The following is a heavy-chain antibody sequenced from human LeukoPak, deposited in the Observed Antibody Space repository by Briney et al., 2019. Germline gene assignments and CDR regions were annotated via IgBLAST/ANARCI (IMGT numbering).Heavy chain of an antibody. CDR2: TYYSGST. CDR3: ARHKCDYGDYHAL. CDR1: DGSMSGYY. J-gene: IGHJ4*02. D-gene: IGHD4-17*01. Sequence: PSETLSLTCTVSDGSMSGYYWSWIRQPPGKGLEWIGYTYYSGSTNYNPSLKRRVTTSEDRSMNQFSLKLSSVTAADTAVYYCARHKCDYGDYHALWGQGTLVTVSS. V-gene: IGHV4-59*08.